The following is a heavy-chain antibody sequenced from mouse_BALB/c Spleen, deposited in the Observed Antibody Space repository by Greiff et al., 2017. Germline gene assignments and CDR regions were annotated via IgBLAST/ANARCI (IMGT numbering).Heavy chain of an antibody. D-gene: IGHD2-4*01. Sequence: VQLQQSGAELVRPGSSVKISCKASGYAFSSYWMNWVKQRPGQGLEWIGQIYHGDGDTNYNGKFKGKATLTADKSSSTAYMQLSSLTSEDSAVYFCARSSYDYPYAMDYWGQGTSVTVSS. J-gene: IGHJ4*01. CDR3: ARSSYDYPYAMDY. CDR1: GYAFSSYW. CDR2: IYHGDGDT. V-gene: IGHV1-80*01.